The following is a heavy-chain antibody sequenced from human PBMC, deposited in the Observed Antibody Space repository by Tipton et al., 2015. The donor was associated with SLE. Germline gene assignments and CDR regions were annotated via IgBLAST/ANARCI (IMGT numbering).Heavy chain of an antibody. CDR3: ARGRRGSGSYFDY. CDR1: GGTFSSYA. D-gene: IGHD1-26*01. Sequence: QSGAEVKKPGSSVKVSCKAAGGTFSSYAISWVRQAPGQGLEWMGGFTPIFGTSNFAQNFQGRVTMTRNTSISTAYMELSSLRSEDTAVYYCARGRRGSGSYFDYWGQGTLVTVSS. J-gene: IGHJ4*02. V-gene: IGHV1-69*05. CDR2: FTPIFGTS.